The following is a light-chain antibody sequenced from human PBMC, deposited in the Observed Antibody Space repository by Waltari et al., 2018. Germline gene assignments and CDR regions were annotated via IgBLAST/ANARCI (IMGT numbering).Light chain of an antibody. V-gene: IGLV2-14*03. Sequence: QSMLTQPASVSGSPGQSITISCTGTSLDVGSYDYVSWYQQHPGTAPKLMIYDVRSRPSWVSNRVSGSKAGYTASLTIAGLQAEDEAEYYCSSYSSSTSPFVFGAGTRVTVL. CDR1: SLDVGSYDY. CDR3: SSYSSSTSPFV. J-gene: IGLJ1*01. CDR2: DVR.